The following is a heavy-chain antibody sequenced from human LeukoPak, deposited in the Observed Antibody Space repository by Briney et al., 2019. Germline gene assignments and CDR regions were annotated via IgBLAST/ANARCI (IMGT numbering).Heavy chain of an antibody. J-gene: IGHJ4*02. CDR1: GGSISSYY. V-gene: IGHV4-59*01. Sequence: PSETLSLTCTVSGGSISSYYWSWIRQPPGKGLEWIGYIYYSGSTNYNPSLKSRVTISVDTSKNQFSLKLSSVTAADTAVYYYARDSWGSGWYDYWGQGTLVTVSS. CDR3: ARDSWGSGWYDY. D-gene: IGHD6-19*01. CDR2: IYYSGST.